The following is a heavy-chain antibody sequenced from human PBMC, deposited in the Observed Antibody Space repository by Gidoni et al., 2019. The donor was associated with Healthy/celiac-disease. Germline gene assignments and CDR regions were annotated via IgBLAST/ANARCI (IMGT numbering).Heavy chain of an antibody. CDR1: GYSISSGYY. J-gene: IGHJ4*02. CDR2: IYHSGST. Sequence: QVQLQESGPGLVKPSETLSLTCAVSGYSISSGYYWGWIRQPPGKGLEWIGSIYHSGSTYYNPSLKSRVTISVDTSKNQFSLKLSSVTAADTAVYYCARDRPPQYYYDSSGYYFDYWGQGTLVTVSS. D-gene: IGHD3-22*01. V-gene: IGHV4-38-2*02. CDR3: ARDRPPQYYYDSSGYYFDY.